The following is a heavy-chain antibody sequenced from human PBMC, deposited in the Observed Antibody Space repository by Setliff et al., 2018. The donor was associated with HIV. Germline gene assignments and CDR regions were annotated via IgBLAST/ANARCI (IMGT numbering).Heavy chain of an antibody. CDR1: GGSISSYY. D-gene: IGHD3-3*01. CDR3: AIRGQRSIYDPYQYNYFDP. J-gene: IGHJ5*02. V-gene: IGHV4-59*08. CDR2: IYYSGST. Sequence: PSETLSLTCTASGGSISSYYWSWIRQPPGKGLEWIGYIYYSGSTSYNPSLKSRVTISVDTSTNKSPLKLSSVTAADTAVYYCAIRGQRSIYDPYQYNYFDPWGQGTLVTVSS.